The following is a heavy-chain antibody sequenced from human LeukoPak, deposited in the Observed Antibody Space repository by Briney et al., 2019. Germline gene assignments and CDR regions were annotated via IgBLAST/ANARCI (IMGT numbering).Heavy chain of an antibody. D-gene: IGHD2-2*01. V-gene: IGHV1-69*04. CDR3: ASKRPAPFAFDI. CDR2: IIPILDIA. Sequence: GASVKVSCKASGGTFSSYAISWVRQAPGQGLEWMGRIIPILDIANYAQKFQGRVTITADKSTSTAYMELSSLRSEDTAVYYCASKRPAPFAFDIWGQGTMVTVSS. J-gene: IGHJ3*02. CDR1: GGTFSSYA.